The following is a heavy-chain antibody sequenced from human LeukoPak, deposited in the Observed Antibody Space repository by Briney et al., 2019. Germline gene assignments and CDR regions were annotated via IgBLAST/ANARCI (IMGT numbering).Heavy chain of an antibody. CDR1: GGTFSSYA. V-gene: IGHV1-69*13. CDR3: ARDRLGIPFDP. Sequence: GASVKVSCKASGGTFSSYAISWVRQAPGQGLEWMGGIIPIFGTANYAQKFQGRVTITADEYTSTAYMELSSLRSEDTAVYYCARDRLGIPFDPWGQGTLVTVSS. CDR2: IIPIFGTA. D-gene: IGHD7-27*01. J-gene: IGHJ5*02.